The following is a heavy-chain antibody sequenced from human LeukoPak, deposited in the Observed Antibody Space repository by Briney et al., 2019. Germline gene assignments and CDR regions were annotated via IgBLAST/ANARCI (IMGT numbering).Heavy chain of an antibody. J-gene: IGHJ6*01. CDR3: ATSYYYESSAYSRTLYQYGMDV. CDR1: GFTVSSNY. D-gene: IGHD3-22*01. CDR2: IYSGGST. V-gene: IGHV3-53*01. Sequence: PGGSLRLSCAASGFTVSSNYMSWVRQAPGKGLEWVSVIYSGGSTYYADSVKGRFTISRDNSKNTLYLQMNSLRAEDTALYYCATSYYYESSAYSRTLYQYGMDVWGQGTTVTVSS.